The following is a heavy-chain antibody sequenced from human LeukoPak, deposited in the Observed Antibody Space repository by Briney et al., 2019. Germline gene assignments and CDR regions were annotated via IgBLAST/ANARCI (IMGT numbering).Heavy chain of an antibody. CDR3: ARGILYYDILTGYLLYYFDY. CDR1: GVSISNYY. D-gene: IGHD3-9*01. Sequence: SETLSLTCTVSGVSISNYYWSWIRQPARKGLEWIGRIYTSGSTNYNPSLKSRVTISVDTSKNQFSLKLSSVTAADTAVYYCARGILYYDILTGYLLYYFDYWGQGTLVTVSS. CDR2: IYTSGST. V-gene: IGHV4-4*07. J-gene: IGHJ4*02.